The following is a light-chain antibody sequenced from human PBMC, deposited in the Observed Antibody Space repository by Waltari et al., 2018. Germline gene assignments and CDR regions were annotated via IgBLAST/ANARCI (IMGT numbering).Light chain of an antibody. CDR3: QQSYTSPPT. CDR2: ATA. Sequence: DIQMTQSPSSLSASIGDRFTISCRASQFVSSYLNWFQQKPGKAPKLLIYATASLQSGVPSRFSGAGAGTDFTLTISSLQPDDFATYYCQQSYTSPPTFGQGTNVEIK. CDR1: QFVSSY. V-gene: IGKV1-39*01. J-gene: IGKJ1*01.